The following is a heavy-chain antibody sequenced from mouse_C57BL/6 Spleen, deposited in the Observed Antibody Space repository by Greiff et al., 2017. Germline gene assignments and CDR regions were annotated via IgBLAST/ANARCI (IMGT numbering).Heavy chain of an antibody. CDR2: IWWDDDK. V-gene: IGHV8-8*01. CDR1: GFSLSTFGMG. CDR3: ARINVYYGNRQGGYYAMDY. J-gene: IGHJ4*01. Sequence: QVTLKESGPGILQPSQTLSLTCSFSGFSLSTFGMGVGWIRQPSGKGLEWLAHIWWDDDKYYNPALKSRLTISKDTSKNQVFLKIANVDTADTATYYCARINVYYGNRQGGYYAMDYWGQGTSVTVSS. D-gene: IGHD2-1*01.